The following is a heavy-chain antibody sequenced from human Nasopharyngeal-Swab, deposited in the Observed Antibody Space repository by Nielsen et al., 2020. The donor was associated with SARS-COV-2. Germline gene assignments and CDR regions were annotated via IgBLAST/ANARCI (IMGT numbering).Heavy chain of an antibody. D-gene: IGHD3-10*01. J-gene: IGHJ4*02. CDR1: GFNFNDYY. CDR3: AKAGGYYYGSGRLYSDY. Sequence: GESLKISCTVSGFNFNDYYINWIRQAPGKGLEWVSYIGNSGMTKYYADSVKGRFTISRDNSKNTVSLQMNSLRAEDTAVYYCAKAGGYYYGSGRLYSDYWGQGTLVTVSS. CDR2: IGNSGMTK. V-gene: IGHV3-11*01.